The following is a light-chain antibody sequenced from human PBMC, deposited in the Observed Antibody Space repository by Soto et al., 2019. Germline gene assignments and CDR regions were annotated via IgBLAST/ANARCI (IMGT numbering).Light chain of an antibody. CDR2: GAS. J-gene: IGKJ5*01. CDR1: QTVSSS. V-gene: IGKV3D-20*02. Sequence: EIVLTQSPGTLSLSPGERATLSCRASQTVSSSLAWYQQKPGQAPRLLISGASSRAADIPDRFSGSGSGTDFTLTINRLEPEDFAVYYCQQRNYWQVTFGQGTRLELK. CDR3: QQRNYWQVT.